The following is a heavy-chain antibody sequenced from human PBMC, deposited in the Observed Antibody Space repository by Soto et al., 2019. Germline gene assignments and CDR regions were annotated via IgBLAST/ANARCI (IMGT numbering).Heavy chain of an antibody. CDR3: AKENSYHAFDI. CDR1: GFTFSTNG. D-gene: IGHD1-7*01. Sequence: QVQLVESGGGVVQPGRSLRLSCAASGFTFSTNGMHWVRQAPGEGLEWVALISYDGSKKSYADSAKGRFTIFRDNIKNTLYLQMNGLGPEDTAVYYCAKENSYHAFDILGQGTMVTVSS. CDR2: ISYDGSKK. V-gene: IGHV3-30*18. J-gene: IGHJ3*02.